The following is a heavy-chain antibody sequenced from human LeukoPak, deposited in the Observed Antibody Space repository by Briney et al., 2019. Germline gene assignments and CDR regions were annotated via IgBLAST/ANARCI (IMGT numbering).Heavy chain of an antibody. J-gene: IGHJ4*02. CDR1: GYTFTGYY. V-gene: IGHV1-2*06. CDR3: ASEMVRGVIITYFDY. Sequence: ASVKVSCKASGYTFTGYYMHWVRQAPGQGLEWMGRINPNSGGTNCAQKFQGRVTMTRDTSISTAYMELSRLRSDDTAVYYCASEMVRGVIITYFDYWGQGTLVTVSS. CDR2: INPNSGGT. D-gene: IGHD3-10*01.